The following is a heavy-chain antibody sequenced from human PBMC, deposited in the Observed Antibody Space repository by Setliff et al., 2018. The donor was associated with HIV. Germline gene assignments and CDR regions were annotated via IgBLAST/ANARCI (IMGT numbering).Heavy chain of an antibody. CDR3: ARGTYYSPVEMTTVREGDGYYFDY. D-gene: IGHD4-4*01. V-gene: IGHV1-24*01. CDR1: GYTLTELS. J-gene: IGHJ4*02. Sequence: ASVKVSCKISGYTLTELSIHWVRQAPGKGLEWMANFDPEDGETFYAQKFQGRLTMTEDTSTDTAYMELSRLRSEDTAIYYCARGTYYSPVEMTTVREGDGYYFDYWGQGTLVTVSS. CDR2: FDPEDGET.